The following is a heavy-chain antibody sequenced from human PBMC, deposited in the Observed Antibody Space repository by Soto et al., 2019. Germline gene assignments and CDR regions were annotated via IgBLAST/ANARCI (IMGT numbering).Heavy chain of an antibody. V-gene: IGHV4-39*01. D-gene: IGHD3-10*01. CDR2: IFYTGST. CDR1: GGSISSSTYY. Sequence: PSETLSLTCTVSGGSISSSTYYWGWIRQPPGQGLEWIGSIFYTGSTYYNPSLKSRVTISVDTSKNQFSLRLSSVTAADTAVYYCARAYYYGSGSTKRYYFDYWGQGSLVTVSS. CDR3: ARAYYYGSGSTKRYYFDY. J-gene: IGHJ4*02.